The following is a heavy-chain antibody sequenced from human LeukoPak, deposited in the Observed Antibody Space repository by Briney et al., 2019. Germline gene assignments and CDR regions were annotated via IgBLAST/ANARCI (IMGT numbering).Heavy chain of an antibody. Sequence: GGSLRLSCAASGFTFSGYSMNWVRQAPGKGLEWVSCISSSSSYIYYTDSVKGRFTISRDNAKNSLTLQMNSLRAEDTAVYYCARDLKYYDSSGFDYWGQGTLVTVSS. CDR1: GFTFSGYS. CDR3: ARDLKYYDSSGFDY. V-gene: IGHV3-21*01. CDR2: ISSSSSYI. D-gene: IGHD3-22*01. J-gene: IGHJ4*02.